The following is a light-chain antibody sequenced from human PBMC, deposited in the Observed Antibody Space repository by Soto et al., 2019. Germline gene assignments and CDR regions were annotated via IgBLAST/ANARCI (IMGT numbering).Light chain of an antibody. CDR1: QSVSSSY. CDR3: QQYGSSPRT. V-gene: IGKV3-20*01. CDR2: GAS. Sequence: EIVLTQSPGALSLSPGEIATLSCGASQSVSSSYLAWYQQKPGQAPRLLIYGASTRATGIPDRFSGSGSGTDFPLTISRLEPEDFAVYYCQQYGSSPRTFGQGTKVEIK. J-gene: IGKJ1*01.